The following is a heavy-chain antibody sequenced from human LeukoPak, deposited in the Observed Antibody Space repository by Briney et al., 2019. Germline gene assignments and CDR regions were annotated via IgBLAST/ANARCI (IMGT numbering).Heavy chain of an antibody. CDR2: IKSKTDGGTT. CDR3: TTDSGYSYGLHY. D-gene: IGHD5-18*01. J-gene: IGHJ4*02. CDR1: GVTFGDAG. Sequence: GGTLRFSCRAAGVTFGDAGMSWVRQDPGKGLEWVGRIKSKTDGGTTDYAAPVKGRFTISRDDSKNTLYLQMNSLKTEDTAVYYCTTDSGYSYGLHYWGQGTLVTVSS. V-gene: IGHV3-15*01.